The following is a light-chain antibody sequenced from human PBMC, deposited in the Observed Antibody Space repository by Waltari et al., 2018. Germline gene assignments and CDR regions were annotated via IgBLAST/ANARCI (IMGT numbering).Light chain of an antibody. V-gene: IGKV1-12*01. CDR2: AAS. Sequence: DLQMTQSPSFVSASVGDRVTIPCRASQSISNWLAWYQQKPGKAPKFLIYAASSLESGVPSRFGGSGSGTDFTLTISSLQPEDFATYYCQQTNSFPRTFGQGTKVEIK. CDR3: QQTNSFPRT. J-gene: IGKJ1*01. CDR1: QSISNW.